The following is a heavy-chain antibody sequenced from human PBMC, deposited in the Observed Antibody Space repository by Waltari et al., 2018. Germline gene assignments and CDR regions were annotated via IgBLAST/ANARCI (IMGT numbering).Heavy chain of an antibody. CDR3: AKPLVVYSIDY. CDR1: GFTFKNYG. CDR2: IQHDGRNE. J-gene: IGHJ4*02. Sequence: QVQLVESGGGVVQPGGSLRLSCVASGFTFKNYGMHWVRQAPGKGLEWVALIQHDGRNEDYADSVKGRFIISRDNSKNTLYLQMNSLRAEDTAVYYCAKPLVVYSIDYWGQGTLVTVSS. V-gene: IGHV3-30*02. D-gene: IGHD2-8*02.